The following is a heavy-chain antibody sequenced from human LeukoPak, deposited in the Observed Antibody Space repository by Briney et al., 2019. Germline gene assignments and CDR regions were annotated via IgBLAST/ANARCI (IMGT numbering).Heavy chain of an antibody. J-gene: IGHJ6*03. CDR1: GGSISSYY. CDR2: TYYRGTT. D-gene: IGHD3-9*01. CDR3: ARVGYDILTGYKRNDYHLDV. Sequence: PSETLPLTCTVSGGSISSYYWAWIRQPPGKGLDWIGYTYYRGTTNYSPSLKGRVTMSLDTSKNHVTLQLSSVSAADTAVYYCARVGYDILTGYKRNDYHLDVWGKGTAVTVSS. V-gene: IGHV4-59*01.